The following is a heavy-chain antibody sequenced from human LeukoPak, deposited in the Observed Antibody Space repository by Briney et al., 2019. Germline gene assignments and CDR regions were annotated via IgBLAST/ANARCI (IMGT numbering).Heavy chain of an antibody. CDR1: GYTFTSYG. D-gene: IGHD3-22*01. J-gene: IGHJ3*02. Sequence: ASVKASCKASGYTFTSYGISWVRQAPGQGLEWMGWISAYNGNTNYAQKLQGRVTMTTDTSTSTAYMELRSLRSDDTAVYYCARGSYYDSSGFDAFDIWGQGTMVTVSS. CDR2: ISAYNGNT. V-gene: IGHV1-18*01. CDR3: ARGSYYDSSGFDAFDI.